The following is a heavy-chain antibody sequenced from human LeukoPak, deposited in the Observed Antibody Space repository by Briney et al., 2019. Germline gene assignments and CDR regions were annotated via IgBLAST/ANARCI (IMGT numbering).Heavy chain of an antibody. CDR3: ARGDYDFWSGYPTDY. CDR1: GYTFTGYY. CDR2: INPNSGGT. D-gene: IGHD3-3*01. Sequence: ASVKVSCKASGYTFTGYYMHWVRQAPGQGLEWMGWINPNSGGTNYAQKFQGRVTMTRDTSISTAYMELSRLRSDDTAVYYCARGDYDFWSGYPTDYWAREPWSPSPQ. V-gene: IGHV1-2*02. J-gene: IGHJ4*02.